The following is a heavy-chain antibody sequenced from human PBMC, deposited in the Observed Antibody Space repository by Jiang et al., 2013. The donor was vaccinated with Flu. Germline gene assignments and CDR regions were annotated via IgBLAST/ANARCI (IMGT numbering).Heavy chain of an antibody. CDR2: IIPIFGTA. V-gene: IGHV1-69*01. Sequence: SGAEVKKPGSSVKVSCKASGGTFSSYAISWVRQAPGQGLEWMGGIIPIFGTANYAQKFQGRVTITADESTSTAYMELSSLRSEDTAVYYCASRPGDCGGDCWYYYYGMDVWGQGTTVTVSS. D-gene: IGHD2-21*02. CDR3: ASRPGDCGGDCWYYYYGMDV. J-gene: IGHJ6*02. CDR1: GGTFSSYA.